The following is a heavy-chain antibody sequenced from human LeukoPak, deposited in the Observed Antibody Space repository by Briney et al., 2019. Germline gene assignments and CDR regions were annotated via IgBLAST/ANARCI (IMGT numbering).Heavy chain of an antibody. J-gene: IGHJ3*02. CDR1: GYTFTGYY. V-gene: IGHV1-2*02. D-gene: IGHD5-12*01. Sequence: ASVKVSCKASGYTFTGYYMHWVRQAPGQGLEWMGWINPNSGGTNYAQKFQGRVTMTRDTSISTAYMELSRLRSDDTAVYYCARRAPWIRTDAFDTWGQGTMVTVSS. CDR2: INPNSGGT. CDR3: ARRAPWIRTDAFDT.